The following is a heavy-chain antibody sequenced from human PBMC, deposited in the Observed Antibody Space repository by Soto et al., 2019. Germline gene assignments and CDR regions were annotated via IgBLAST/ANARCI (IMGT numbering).Heavy chain of an antibody. Sequence: VQLLESGGGLAQPGGSLRLSCAASGFAFSSHPMSWVRQAPEKGLEWVAGISDGGDLTYNADSVRGRFTISRDNSGNTLYLQMNSLRAEDTAVYYCARRVIGSSRAFDIWGQGTMVTVSS. CDR1: GFAFSSHP. J-gene: IGHJ3*02. D-gene: IGHD3-10*01. V-gene: IGHV3-23*01. CDR2: ISDGGDLT. CDR3: ARRVIGSSRAFDI.